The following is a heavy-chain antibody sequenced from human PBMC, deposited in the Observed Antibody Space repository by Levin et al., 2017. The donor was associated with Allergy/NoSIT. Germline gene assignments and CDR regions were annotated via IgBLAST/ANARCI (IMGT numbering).Heavy chain of an antibody. D-gene: IGHD3-3*01. CDR2: INPNSGGT. CDR1: GYTFTGYY. CDR3: ARDVTIFGVNGGAWFDP. J-gene: IGHJ5*02. Sequence: ASVKVSCKASGYTFTGYYMHWVRQAPGQGLEWMGWINPNSGGTNYAQKFQGRVTMTRDTSISTAYMELSRLRSDDTAVYYCARDVTIFGVNGGAWFDPWGQGTLVTVSS. V-gene: IGHV1-2*02.